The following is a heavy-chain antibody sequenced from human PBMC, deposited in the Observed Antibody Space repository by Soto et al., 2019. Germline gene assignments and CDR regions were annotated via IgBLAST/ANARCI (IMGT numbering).Heavy chain of an antibody. CDR2: VYIGGNT. D-gene: IGHD3-10*01. J-gene: IGHJ4*02. V-gene: IGHV3-66*01. CDR3: AGSGGGGFDY. Sequence: VQLVKSGGGLVQPGGSLKLSCAASGFTVSSNYMRWVSQAPGKGLEWVSVVYIGGNTYYAESVENRFTISRDNFQNMLYLQMNSLRAEDTAVSYCAGSGGGGFDYWGQGTLVTVSS. CDR1: GFTVSSNY.